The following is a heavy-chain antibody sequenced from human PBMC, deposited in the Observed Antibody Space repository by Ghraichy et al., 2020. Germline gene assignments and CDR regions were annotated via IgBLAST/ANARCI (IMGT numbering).Heavy chain of an antibody. J-gene: IGHJ5*02. D-gene: IGHD1-1*01. CDR1: GYNFTNYD. CDR3: ARDNWDLWFDP. CDR2: MNPDNGKA. Sequence: ASVKVSCKASGYNFTNYDINWVRQAPGQGLEWMGWMNPDNGKAGCAQKFQGRVTMTRDTSINTAYMELSSVRSEDTAVYYCARDNWDLWFDPWGQGTLVTVSS. V-gene: IGHV1-8*01.